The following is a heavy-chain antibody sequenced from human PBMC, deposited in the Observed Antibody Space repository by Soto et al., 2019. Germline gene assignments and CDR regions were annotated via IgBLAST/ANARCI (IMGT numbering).Heavy chain of an antibody. V-gene: IGHV3-53*01. CDR2: IYSGGST. CDR3: ASRQRYSGGVDY. D-gene: IGHD2-15*01. J-gene: IGHJ4*02. CDR1: GFTVSSNY. Sequence: EVQLVESGGGLIQPGGSLRLSCADSGFTVSSNYMSWVRQAPGKGLEWVSIIYSGGSTYYADSVKGRFTISRDNSKNTLYLQMNSLRAADTAVYYCASRQRYSGGVDYLGQGTLVTVSS.